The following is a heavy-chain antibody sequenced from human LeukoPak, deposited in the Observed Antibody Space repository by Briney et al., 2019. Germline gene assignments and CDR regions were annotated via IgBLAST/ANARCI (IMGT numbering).Heavy chain of an antibody. Sequence: GSLSLTCTVSGGSISSSSYYWGWIRQPRGKGLEWIGSIYYSGSTYYNPSLKSRVTISVDTSKNHFSLKLSSVTAADTAVYYCARDGRRYDFWSGYSNDAFDIWGQGTMVTVSS. CDR1: GGSISSSSYY. V-gene: IGHV4-39*07. CDR3: ARDGRRYDFWSGYSNDAFDI. CDR2: IYYSGST. J-gene: IGHJ3*02. D-gene: IGHD3-3*01.